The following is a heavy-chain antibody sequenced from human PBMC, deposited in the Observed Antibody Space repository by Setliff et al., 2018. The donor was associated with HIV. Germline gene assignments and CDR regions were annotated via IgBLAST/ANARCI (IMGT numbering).Heavy chain of an antibody. V-gene: IGHV4-38-2*01. CDR3: ARHFYGYYGSNGLPIQY. D-gene: IGHD3-22*01. CDR2: CNHSGAS. J-gene: IGHJ4*02. CDR1: GYSISSDYC. Sequence: SETLSLTCGVSGYSISSDYCWGWIRQPPGRDLEWIGECNHSGASNYNPSLKSRVTISVDMSKNQFSLKLSSVTAADTAVYYCARHFYGYYGSNGLPIQYWGQGTLVTVSS.